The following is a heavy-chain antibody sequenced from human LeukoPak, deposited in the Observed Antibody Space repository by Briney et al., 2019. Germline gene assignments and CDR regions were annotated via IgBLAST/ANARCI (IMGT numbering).Heavy chain of an antibody. V-gene: IGHV4-61*01. Sequence: KPSETLSLTCTVSGGSVSSGSYYWSWIRQPPGKGLEWIGYIYYSGCTNYNPSLKSRVTISVDTSKNQFSLKLSSVTAADTAVYYCARTIEYLFDYWGQGTLVTVSS. CDR2: IYYSGCT. J-gene: IGHJ4*02. CDR1: GGSVSSGSYY. D-gene: IGHD2/OR15-2a*01. CDR3: ARTIEYLFDY.